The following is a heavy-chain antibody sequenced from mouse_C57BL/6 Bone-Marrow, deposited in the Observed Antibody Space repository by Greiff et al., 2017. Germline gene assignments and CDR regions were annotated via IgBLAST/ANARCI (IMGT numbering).Heavy chain of an antibody. CDR3: AGKRRDWYFED. Sequence: QVQLQQSGAELVRPGTSVKVSCKASGYAFTNYLIEWVKQRPGQGLEWIGVINPGSGGTNYNEKFKGKATLTADKSSSTAYMQLSSLTSEDSAVCVWAGKRRDWYFEDWGKGTTGTVSS. CDR1: GYAFTNYL. CDR2: INPGSGGT. V-gene: IGHV1-54*01. J-gene: IGHJ1*03.